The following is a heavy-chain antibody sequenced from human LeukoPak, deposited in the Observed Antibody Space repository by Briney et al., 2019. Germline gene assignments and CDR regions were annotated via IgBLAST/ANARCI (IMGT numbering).Heavy chain of an antibody. D-gene: IGHD3-9*01. CDR2: MNPNSGNT. CDR1: GYTFTSYD. J-gene: IGHJ6*02. CDR3: AGGRTIRYFDWLPCREDYYYYGMDV. V-gene: IGHV1-8*01. Sequence: ASVKVSCKASGYTFTSYDINWVRQATGQGLEWMGWMNPNSGNTGYAQKFQGRVTMTRNTSISTTYMELSSLRSEDTAVYYCAGGRTIRYFDWLPCREDYYYYGMDVWGQGTTVTVSS.